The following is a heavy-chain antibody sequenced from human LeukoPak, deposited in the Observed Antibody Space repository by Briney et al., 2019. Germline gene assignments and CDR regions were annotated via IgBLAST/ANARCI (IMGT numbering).Heavy chain of an antibody. Sequence: GGSLRLSCAASGFTFRSYAMHWVRQAPGKGLEWVAVISYDGSNKYYADSVKGRFTISRDNSKNTLYLQMNSLRAEDTAVYYCAKDLCSGGSCYSDYWGQGTLVTVSS. V-gene: IGHV3-30*04. J-gene: IGHJ4*02. D-gene: IGHD2-15*01. CDR1: GFTFRSYA. CDR2: ISYDGSNK. CDR3: AKDLCSGGSCYSDY.